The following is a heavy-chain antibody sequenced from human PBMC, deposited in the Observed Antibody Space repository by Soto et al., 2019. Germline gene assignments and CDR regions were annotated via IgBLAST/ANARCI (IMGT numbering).Heavy chain of an antibody. V-gene: IGHV1-18*01. CDR3: ARDSGCGADCYSRYYYGMAV. D-gene: IGHD2-21*02. CDR2: ISAYNGNT. Sequence: ASVKVSCKASGYTFTSYGISWVRQAPGQGLEWMGWISAYNGNTNYAQKLQGRVTMTTDTSTSTAYMELRSLRSDDTAVYDCARDSGCGADCYSRYYYGMAVWGQGTTVTVSS. J-gene: IGHJ6*02. CDR1: GYTFTSYG.